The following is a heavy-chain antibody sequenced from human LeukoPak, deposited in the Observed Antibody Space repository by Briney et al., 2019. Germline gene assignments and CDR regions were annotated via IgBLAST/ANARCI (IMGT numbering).Heavy chain of an antibody. CDR2: FYYSGST. V-gene: IGHV4-39*07. Sequence: PSETLSLTCTVSGGSISSSSYYWGWIRQPPGKGLEWIGSFYYSGSTYYNPSLKSRGTISVDTSKNQFSLKLSSVTAADTAVYYCARVIDRRLVIDYWGQGTLVTVSS. J-gene: IGHJ4*02. CDR1: GGSISSSSYY. D-gene: IGHD3-10*01. CDR3: ARVIDRRLVIDY.